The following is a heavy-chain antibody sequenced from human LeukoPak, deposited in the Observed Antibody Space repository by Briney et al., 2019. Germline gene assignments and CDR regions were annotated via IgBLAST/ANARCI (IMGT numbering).Heavy chain of an antibody. J-gene: IGHJ4*02. V-gene: IGHV3-48*02. CDR3: ARDWPRDGYHEIFEY. Sequence: PGGSLRLSCAASGFTFSSDDMNWVLQAPGKGLEWVSYISSSSRTTYYADSVKGRFTISRDNAKKSLFLQMNSLRDEDTAVYFCARDWPRDGYHEIFEYWGQGTLVTVSS. CDR1: GFTFSSDD. CDR2: ISSSSRTT. D-gene: IGHD5-24*01.